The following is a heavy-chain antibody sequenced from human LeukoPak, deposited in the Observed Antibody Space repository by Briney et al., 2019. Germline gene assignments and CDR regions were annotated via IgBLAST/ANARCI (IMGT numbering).Heavy chain of an antibody. CDR2: IHSSGDT. J-gene: IGHJ4*02. CDR1: GASISTYH. Sequence: SETLSLTCTVSGASISTYHWGWIRQSAGKGLEWIGRIHSSGDTNYNPSLNSRVTMSMDTSKNHFSLRVSSVTAADTAVYYCARDGLYTYGYSYFAFWGQGTLVTVSS. V-gene: IGHV4-4*07. CDR3: ARDGLYTYGYSYFAF. D-gene: IGHD5-18*01.